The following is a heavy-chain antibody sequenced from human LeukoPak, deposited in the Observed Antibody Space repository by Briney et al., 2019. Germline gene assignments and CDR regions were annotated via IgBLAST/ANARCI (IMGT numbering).Heavy chain of an antibody. CDR2: IKQNGSET. V-gene: IGHV3-7*03. D-gene: IGHD6-6*01. CDR1: GFTFSNYW. Sequence: GGSLRLSCAASGFTFSNYWMHWVRQAPGKGLQWVANIKQNGSETYYVDAVKGRFTISRDNVKNSLYLQMNSLRVEDTATYYCVGGLIAASGNWGQGTLVTVSS. J-gene: IGHJ4*02. CDR3: VGGLIAASGN.